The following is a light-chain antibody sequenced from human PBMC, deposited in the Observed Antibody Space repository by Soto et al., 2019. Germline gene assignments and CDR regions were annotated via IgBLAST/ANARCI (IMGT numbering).Light chain of an antibody. CDR1: QGISNY. CDR3: PKYNSAPRT. Sequence: DVQMTQAPSSLSASVGDRVTITCRASQGISNYLAWYQQKPGKVPKLLIYAASILQSGVPSRFSGSGSGTDFNITISSLQPEDVAHYYGPKYNSAPRTFGGGTKVEIK. V-gene: IGKV1-27*01. CDR2: AAS. J-gene: IGKJ4*01.